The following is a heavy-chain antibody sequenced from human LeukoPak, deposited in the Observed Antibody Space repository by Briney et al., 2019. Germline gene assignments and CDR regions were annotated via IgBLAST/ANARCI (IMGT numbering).Heavy chain of an antibody. Sequence: GGSLRLSCAASGFTFSSYAMSWVRQAPGKGLEWVSAISGSGGSTYYADSVKGRFTISRDNSKNTLYLQMNSLRAEDTAVYYCAKHPSVAPAGTSFDYWGQGTLVTVSS. J-gene: IGHJ4*02. D-gene: IGHD6-13*01. V-gene: IGHV3-23*01. CDR1: GFTFSSYA. CDR3: AKHPSVAPAGTSFDY. CDR2: ISGSGGST.